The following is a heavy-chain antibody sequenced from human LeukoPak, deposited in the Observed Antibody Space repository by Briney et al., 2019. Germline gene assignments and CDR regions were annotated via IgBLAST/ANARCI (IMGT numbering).Heavy chain of an antibody. V-gene: IGHV4-59*01. CDR2: IVFSGTT. CDR3: ARDVNY. CDR1: GGSFSNFY. Sequence: PSETLSLTCTVSGGSFSNFYWSWIRQSPGKGLEWIGYIVFSGTTNYNPSLRSRATISVDTSKNQFSLRLTSVTASGTAVYYCARDVNYWGQGTLVTVSS. J-gene: IGHJ4*02.